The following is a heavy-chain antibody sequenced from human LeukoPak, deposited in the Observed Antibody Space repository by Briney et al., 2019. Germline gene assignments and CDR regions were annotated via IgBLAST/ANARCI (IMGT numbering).Heavy chain of an antibody. J-gene: IGHJ1*01. CDR1: GFTLSNDW. V-gene: IGHV3-7*03. Sequence: SGGSLRLSCVGSGFTLSNDWMSWVRQDAGKGVEWVAKMRRDGSQQNYVDGVKGRFTISREKDKKSSYMQMNSLRAEDTAVYYWFRDVSDVAGVWEWEMIHWGQGALVTVSS. D-gene: IGHD3-16*01. CDR2: MRRDGSQQ. CDR3: FRDVSDVAGVWEWEMIH.